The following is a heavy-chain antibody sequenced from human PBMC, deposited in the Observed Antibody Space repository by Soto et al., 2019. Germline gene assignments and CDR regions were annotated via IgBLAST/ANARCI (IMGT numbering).Heavy chain of an antibody. J-gene: IGHJ6*02. CDR3: ARGYCSGGTCYPKRDFYYGLDV. CDR1: GYTFTNYW. CDR2: IYAGDSDT. D-gene: IGHD2-15*01. V-gene: IGHV5-51*01. Sequence: PGESLKIACKGSGYTFTNYWIGWVRQMPGKGLEWMGIIYAGDSDTRYIPSFQGQVTFSADMSINAAYLQWSSLRASDTAIYYCARGYCSGGTCYPKRDFYYGLDVWGQGTTVIVSS.